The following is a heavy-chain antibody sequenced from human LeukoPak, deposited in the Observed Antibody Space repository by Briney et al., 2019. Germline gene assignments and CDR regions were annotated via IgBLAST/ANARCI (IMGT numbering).Heavy chain of an antibody. CDR1: GGSISSYY. CDR2: IYYSGST. CDR3: ASKIAAAGRVDI. J-gene: IGHJ3*02. V-gene: IGHV4-59*08. D-gene: IGHD6-13*01. Sequence: SETLSLTCTVSGGSISSYYWSWIRQPPGKGLEWIGYIYYSGSTNYNPSLKSRVTISVDTSKNQFSLKLSSVTAADTAVYYCASKIAAAGRVDIWGQGTMVTVSS.